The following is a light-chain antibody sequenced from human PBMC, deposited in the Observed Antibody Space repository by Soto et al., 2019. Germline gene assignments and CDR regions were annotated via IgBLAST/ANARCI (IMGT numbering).Light chain of an antibody. CDR3: SSQTSGSTRV. V-gene: IGLV2-14*01. CDR1: SGDVGGYDY. CDR2: EVT. Sequence: ALTQPASVSGSPGQSIAISCTGTSGDVGGYDYVSWYQQHPDKAPKLMIYEVTKRPSWVSNRFSGSKSGNTASLTISGLQPEDEADYYCSSQTSGSTRVFGSGTKVTVL. J-gene: IGLJ1*01.